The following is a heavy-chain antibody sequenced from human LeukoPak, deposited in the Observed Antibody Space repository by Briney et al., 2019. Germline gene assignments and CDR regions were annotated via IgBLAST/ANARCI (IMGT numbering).Heavy chain of an antibody. V-gene: IGHV1-69*04. CDR2: IIPILGIA. Sequence: SVKVSCKASGGTFSSYAISWVRQAPGQGLEWMGRIIPILGIANYAQKFQGRVTITADKSTSTAYMELSSLRSEDTAMYYCARHRGDGGLGTDWGQGTLVTVSS. D-gene: IGHD2-15*01. CDR3: ARHRGDGGLGTD. J-gene: IGHJ4*02. CDR1: GGTFSSYA.